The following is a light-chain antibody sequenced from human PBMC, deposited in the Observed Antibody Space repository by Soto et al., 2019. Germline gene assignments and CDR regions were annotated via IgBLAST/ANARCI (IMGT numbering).Light chain of an antibody. J-gene: IGKJ1*01. CDR2: DTS. CDR1: QSVDSF. V-gene: IGKV3-20*01. Sequence: EIVLTQSPASLSLSPGERATLSCRASQSVDSFLAWYQQKPGRTPRLLIYDTSSRASGIPDRFSGSGSGTDFTLTISRLEPEDFAVYYCQQYDFSLRTFGQGSKVEI. CDR3: QQYDFSLRT.